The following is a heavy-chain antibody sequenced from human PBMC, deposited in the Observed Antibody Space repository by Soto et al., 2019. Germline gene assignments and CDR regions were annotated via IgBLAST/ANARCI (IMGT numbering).Heavy chain of an antibody. CDR2: IIPILGIA. J-gene: IGHJ5*02. CDR3: AADKGGFDP. V-gene: IGHV1-69*02. D-gene: IGHD2-15*01. Sequence: QVQLVQSGAEVKKPGSSVKVSCKASGGTFSSYTISWVRQAPGQGLEWMGRIIPILGIANYAQKFQGRVTXHADKSTSTAYMELSSLRSEDTAVYYCAADKGGFDPWGQGTLVTVSS. CDR1: GGTFSSYT.